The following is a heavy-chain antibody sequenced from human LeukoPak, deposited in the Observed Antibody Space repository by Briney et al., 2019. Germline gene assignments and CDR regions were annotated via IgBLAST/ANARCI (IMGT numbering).Heavy chain of an antibody. J-gene: IGHJ6*02. CDR3: ARDAGGVVTPAYYYGMDV. Sequence: GGSLRLSCAASGFTFSDYTMNWVRQAPGKGLEWVSSISSSSSYIYYADSVKGRFTISRDNAKNSLYLQMNSLRAEDTAVYYCARDAGGVVTPAYYYGMDVWGQGTTVTVSS. V-gene: IGHV3-21*01. CDR2: ISSSSSYI. CDR1: GFTFSDYT. D-gene: IGHD4-23*01.